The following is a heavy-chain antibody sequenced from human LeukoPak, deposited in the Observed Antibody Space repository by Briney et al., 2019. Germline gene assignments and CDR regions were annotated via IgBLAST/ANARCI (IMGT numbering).Heavy chain of an antibody. CDR3: GRGYAMDV. CDR2: MNLNSGKT. J-gene: IGHJ6*02. V-gene: IGHV1-8*01. Sequence: ASVQGSSKASGYTSTTVAIKWVRHATRHGLEWMGWMNLNSGKTGYRQEFQGRVTMTTNTSISTADMELSSLRSEDTAVYYCGRGYAMDVWGQGTTVTVSS. CDR1: GYTSTTVA.